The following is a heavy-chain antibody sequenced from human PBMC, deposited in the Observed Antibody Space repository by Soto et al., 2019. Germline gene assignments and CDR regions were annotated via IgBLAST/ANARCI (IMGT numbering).Heavy chain of an antibody. CDR3: ARARITMVRAYTWFDP. CDR1: GGTFSSYT. CDR2: IIPILGIA. V-gene: IGHV1-69*02. J-gene: IGHJ5*02. Sequence: QVQLVQSGAEVKKPGSSVKVSCKASGGTFSSYTISWVRQAPGQGLEWMGRIIPILGIANYAQKFQGRVTITEDNSTGTAYLEMSSLRSEDTAVYYCARARITMVRAYTWFDPWGQGTLVTVSS. D-gene: IGHD3-10*01.